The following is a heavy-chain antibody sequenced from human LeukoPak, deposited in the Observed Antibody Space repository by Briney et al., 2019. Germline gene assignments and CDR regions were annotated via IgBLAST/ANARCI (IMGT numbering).Heavy chain of an antibody. J-gene: IGHJ4*02. V-gene: IGHV3-33*06. Sequence: GGSLRLSCAASGLTFSGYDMHWVRQAPGKGLEWVAVIWYDGSNKYYADSVKGRFTISRDNSKNTLYLQMNSLRAEDTAVYYCAKAGSLDYGDYDLDYWGQGTLVTVSS. D-gene: IGHD4-17*01. CDR1: GLTFSGYD. CDR3: AKAGSLDYGDYDLDY. CDR2: IWYDGSNK.